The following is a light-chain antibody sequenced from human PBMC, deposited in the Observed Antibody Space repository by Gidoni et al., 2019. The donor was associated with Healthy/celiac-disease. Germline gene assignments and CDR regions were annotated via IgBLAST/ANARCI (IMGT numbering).Light chain of an antibody. Sequence: AVVTQEPSLTVSPGGTVTLTCGSSTGAVTSGHYPYWFQQKPGQAPRTLIYDTSNKHSWTPARFSGSLLGGKAALTLSGAQPEDEAEYYCLLSYSGALSLFGGGTKLTVL. CDR1: TGAVTSGHY. J-gene: IGLJ2*01. CDR3: LLSYSGALSL. V-gene: IGLV7-46*01. CDR2: DTS.